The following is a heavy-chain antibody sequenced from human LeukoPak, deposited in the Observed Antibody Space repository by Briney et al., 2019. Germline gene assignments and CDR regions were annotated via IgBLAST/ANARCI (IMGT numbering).Heavy chain of an antibody. CDR3: ARGVSSFCSGGSCYFHWFDP. CDR1: GYTFTSYD. Sequence: ASVKVSCKASGYTFTSYDINWVRQATGQGLEWMGWMNPNSGNTGYAQKFQGRVTITRNTSISTAYMGLSRLRSEDTAVYYCARGVSSFCSGGSCYFHWFDPWGQGTLVTVSS. J-gene: IGHJ5*02. V-gene: IGHV1-8*03. CDR2: MNPNSGNT. D-gene: IGHD2-15*01.